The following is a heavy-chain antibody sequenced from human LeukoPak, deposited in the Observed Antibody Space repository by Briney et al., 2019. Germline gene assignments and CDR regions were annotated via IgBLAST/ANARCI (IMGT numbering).Heavy chain of an antibody. CDR3: AKTYGSGRYYAFDI. Sequence: GGSLRLSCAASGFTFSDAWMTWVRQAPGKGLEWVSGISGSGPYTFYTDSVKSRFTISRDSSKNTLYLQMNSLRAEDTAVYYCAKTYGSGRYYAFDIWGQGTMVTVSS. CDR1: GFTFSDAW. J-gene: IGHJ3*02. D-gene: IGHD3-10*01. CDR2: ISGSGPYT. V-gene: IGHV3-23*01.